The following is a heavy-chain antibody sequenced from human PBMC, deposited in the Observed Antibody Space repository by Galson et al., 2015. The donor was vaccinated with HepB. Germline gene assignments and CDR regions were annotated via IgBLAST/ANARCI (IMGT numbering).Heavy chain of an antibody. J-gene: IGHJ5*01. D-gene: IGHD7-27*01. CDR2: TYYRSKCSN. Sequence: CAISGDSVSSNTVGRNWIRQSPSRGLEWLGRTYYRSKCSNDYAESVQSRITINPDTSKNQSSLQLNSVTPEDTAVYYCARSIHLGRGFDSWGQGTLVTVSS. CDR3: ARSIHLGRGFDS. CDR1: GDSVSSNTVG. V-gene: IGHV6-1*01.